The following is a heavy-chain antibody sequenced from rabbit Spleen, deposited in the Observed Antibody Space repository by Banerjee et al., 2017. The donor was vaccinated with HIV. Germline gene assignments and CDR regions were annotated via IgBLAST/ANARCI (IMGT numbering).Heavy chain of an antibody. CDR1: GVSFSSSSY. CDR2: IDTGSSGFT. Sequence: QSLEESGGDLVKPGASLTLTCTASGVSFSSSSYMCWVRQAPGKGLEWIACIDTGSSGFTYFATWAKGRFTCSKTSSTTVTLQMTRLTAADTATHFCARWIGSDFYGDLWGPGTLVTVS. V-gene: IGHV1S40*01. CDR3: ARWIGSDFYGDL. J-gene: IGHJ4*01. D-gene: IGHD1-1*01.